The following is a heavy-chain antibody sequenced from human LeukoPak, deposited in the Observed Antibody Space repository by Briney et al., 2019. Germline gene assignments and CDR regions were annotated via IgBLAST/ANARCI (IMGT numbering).Heavy chain of an antibody. V-gene: IGHV4-34*01. J-gene: IGHJ4*02. D-gene: IGHD4-17*01. CDR1: GGSFSGYY. CDR2: INHSGSA. Sequence: PSETLSLTCAVPGGSFSGYYWTWIRQPPGKGLEWIGEINHSGSANYSPSLSSRVTISLDMSENQFSLKLTSVTAADTAVYYCARGQGTVTTHRGQGTLVTVSS. CDR3: ARGQGTVTTH.